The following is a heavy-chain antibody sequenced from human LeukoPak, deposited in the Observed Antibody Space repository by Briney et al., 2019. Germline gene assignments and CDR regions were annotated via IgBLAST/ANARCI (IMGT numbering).Heavy chain of an antibody. V-gene: IGHV3-74*01. CDR2: VKGDGIST. J-gene: IGHJ3*02. CDR1: GFTFTKFW. CDR3: ATGPYAAFEM. Sequence: GGSLRLSCAASGFTFTKFWMHWVRQAPGRGLVWVSRVKGDGISTLYADSEKGRFTISRDNAKNTLYLQMNSLRADDTALYYCATGPYAAFEMWGQGTMVTVSS. D-gene: IGHD2-2*01.